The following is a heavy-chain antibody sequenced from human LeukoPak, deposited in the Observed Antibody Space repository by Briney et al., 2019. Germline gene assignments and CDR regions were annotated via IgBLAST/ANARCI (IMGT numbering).Heavy chain of an antibody. D-gene: IGHD5-18*01. Sequence: GGSLRLSCAASGFTFSSYEMNWVRQAPGKGLEWVSYISSSGSTIYYADSVKGRFTISRDNSKNTLYLQMNSLRAEDTAVYYCAKAQTAMVTSAFDIWGQGTMVTVSS. V-gene: IGHV3-48*03. CDR2: ISSSGSTI. CDR3: AKAQTAMVTSAFDI. J-gene: IGHJ3*02. CDR1: GFTFSSYE.